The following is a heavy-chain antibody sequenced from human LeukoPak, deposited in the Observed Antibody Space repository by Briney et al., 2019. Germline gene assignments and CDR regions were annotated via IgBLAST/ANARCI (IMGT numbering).Heavy chain of an antibody. Sequence: GGSLRLSCAASGFTFSTFWMHWVRQAPGKGLVWVSGIKSDGSITTYADSVKGRFTISRDNAENTLYLQMNSLRAEDTAVYYCARGRYYGMDVWGQGTTVTVSS. J-gene: IGHJ6*02. V-gene: IGHV3-74*03. CDR2: IKSDGSIT. CDR1: GFTFSTFW. CDR3: ARGRYYGMDV.